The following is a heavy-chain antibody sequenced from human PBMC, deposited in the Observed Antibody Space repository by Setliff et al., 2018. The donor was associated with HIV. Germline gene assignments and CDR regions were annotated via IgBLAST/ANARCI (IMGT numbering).Heavy chain of an antibody. CDR3: ARQLSNSLES. CDR1: GYTFTSYY. V-gene: IGHV1-46*01. Sequence: ASVKVSCKASGYTFTSYYMHWVRQAPGQGLEWMGIINPSGGSTTYAQKFQGRVSMTRDTSTSTVYMDLSSLRSEDTAVYYCARQLSNSLESWGQGTLVTVSS. D-gene: IGHD7-27*01. CDR2: INPSGGST. J-gene: IGHJ4*02.